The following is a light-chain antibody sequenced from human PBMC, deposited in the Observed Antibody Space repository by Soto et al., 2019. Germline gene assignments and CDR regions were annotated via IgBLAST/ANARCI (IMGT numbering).Light chain of an antibody. V-gene: IGKV3-11*01. CDR1: QSVTSNY. Sequence: DIVLTQSPGTLFLSPGERGNLPCRASQSVTSNYLAWYQQKTGQAHRLLSDDASNRATGIPARCSGSGSGTDCTLPISSLEPEDLAVYYCQQRSNWPFTFGQGTRVEIK. CDR3: QQRSNWPFT. J-gene: IGKJ5*01. CDR2: DAS.